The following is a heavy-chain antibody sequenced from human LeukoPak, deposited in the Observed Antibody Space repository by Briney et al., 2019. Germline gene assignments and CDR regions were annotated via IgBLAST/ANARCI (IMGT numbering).Heavy chain of an antibody. CDR2: IYSGGST. CDR1: GFTVSSNY. D-gene: IGHD6-6*01. CDR3: AKTYSGAARDFDC. V-gene: IGHV3-53*01. Sequence: PGGSLRLSCAASGFTVSSNYMSWVRQAPGKGLEWVSVIYSGGSTYYADSVKGRFTISRDNSKNTLYLQMNSLRAEDTAVYYCAKTYSGAARDFDCWGQGTLVTVSS. J-gene: IGHJ4*02.